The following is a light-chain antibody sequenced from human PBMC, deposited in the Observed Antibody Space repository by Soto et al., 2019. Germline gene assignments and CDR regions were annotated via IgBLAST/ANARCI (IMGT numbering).Light chain of an antibody. CDR1: QDISNY. Sequence: DIQMTQSPSSLSASVGDRVTITCQASQDISNYLNWYQQKPGKAPKLLIYDASNLETGVPSRFSGSGSGTYFTFTISSLQPEDIATYYCQQYDNLQYTFGQWTKLEIK. CDR3: QQYDNLQYT. V-gene: IGKV1-33*01. CDR2: DAS. J-gene: IGKJ2*01.